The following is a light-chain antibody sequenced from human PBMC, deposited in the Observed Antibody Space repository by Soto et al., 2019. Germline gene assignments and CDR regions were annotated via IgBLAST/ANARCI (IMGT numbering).Light chain of an antibody. V-gene: IGKV3-15*01. J-gene: IGKJ1*01. CDR3: KQFNNWPPA. CDR2: GAS. CDR1: QSVSIN. Sequence: EIVRTQSPATLSVSPGASATLSGRASQSVSINLAWYQQKPGQATRLLIYGASTRAAGIPARFSGSGSGTDFTLSISRLQSEDLAVYYCKQFNNWPPAFGQGTKVEIK.